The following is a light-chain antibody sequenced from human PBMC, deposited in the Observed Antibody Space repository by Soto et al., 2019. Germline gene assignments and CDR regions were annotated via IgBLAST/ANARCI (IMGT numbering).Light chain of an antibody. CDR3: QSYDSSLSAYV. Sequence: SALTQPPSVSGAPGQRVTISCTGSSSNIGAGYDVHWYQQPPGTAPKLLIYGNSNRPSGVPDRFSGSKSGTSASLAITGLQAEDEADYYCQSYDSSLSAYVFGTGTKVTVL. J-gene: IGLJ1*01. CDR1: SSNIGAGYD. V-gene: IGLV1-40*01. CDR2: GNS.